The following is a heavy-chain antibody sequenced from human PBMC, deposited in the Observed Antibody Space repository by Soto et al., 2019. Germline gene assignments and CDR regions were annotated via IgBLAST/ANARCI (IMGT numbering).Heavy chain of an antibody. J-gene: IGHJ4*02. CDR3: ARQIYDSDTGPNFQYYFDS. CDR2: IDPSDSQT. D-gene: IGHD3-22*01. Sequence: PGESLKICCKVSGYSFAGYWITVVRQKPGKGLEWMGRIDPSDSQTYYSPSFRGHVTISATKSIATVFLQWSSLRASDTAMYYCARQIYDSDTGPNFQYYFDSWGQGTPVTVSS. V-gene: IGHV5-10-1*01. CDR1: GYSFAGYW.